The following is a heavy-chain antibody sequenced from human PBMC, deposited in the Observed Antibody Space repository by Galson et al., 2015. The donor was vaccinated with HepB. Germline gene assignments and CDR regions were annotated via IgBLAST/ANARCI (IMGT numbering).Heavy chain of an antibody. CDR2: ISYDGSNK. D-gene: IGHD3-16*01. Sequence: SLRLSCAASGFTFSSYGMHWVRQAPGKGLEWVAVISYDGSNKYYADSVKGRFTISRDNSKNTLYLQMNSLRAEDTAVCYCAKGSWGPIDYWGQGTLVTVSS. CDR3: AKGSWGPIDY. J-gene: IGHJ4*02. V-gene: IGHV3-30*18. CDR1: GFTFSSYG.